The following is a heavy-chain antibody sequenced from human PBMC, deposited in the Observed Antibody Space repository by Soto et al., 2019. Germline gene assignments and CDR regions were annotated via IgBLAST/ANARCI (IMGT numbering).Heavy chain of an antibody. J-gene: IGHJ6*03. V-gene: IGHV4-59*01. D-gene: IGHD4-17*01. CDR2: IYYRGST. Sequence: QVQLQEAGPGLVKPSETLSLTCSVSGASISNYYWSWIRQPPGKGLEWIGYIYYRGSTNYNPSLKSRVTISVDTSRNQVSLRLTSVTAADTAVYYCATAVPNDYVPNYYPVDVWVRGITVTVSS. CDR1: GASISNYY. CDR3: ATAVPNDYVPNYYPVDV.